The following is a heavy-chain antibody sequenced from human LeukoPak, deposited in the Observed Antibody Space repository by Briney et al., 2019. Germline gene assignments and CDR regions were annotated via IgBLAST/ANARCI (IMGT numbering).Heavy chain of an antibody. CDR3: ARVGLGAARYDPAYYFDY. CDR2: INSDGSST. Sequence: GGSLRLSCAASGFTFSTYWMLWVRQAPGKGLVWVSRINSDGSSTSYADSVKGRFTISRDNAKNTLYLQMNSLRAEDTAVYYCARVGLGAARYDPAYYFDYWGQGTLVTVSS. D-gene: IGHD6-6*01. V-gene: IGHV3-74*01. CDR1: GFTFSTYW. J-gene: IGHJ4*02.